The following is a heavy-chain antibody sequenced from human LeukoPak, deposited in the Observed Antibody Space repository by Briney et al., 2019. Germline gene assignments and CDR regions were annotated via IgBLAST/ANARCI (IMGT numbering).Heavy chain of an antibody. CDR1: GGTFSSYA. V-gene: IGHV1-69*04. CDR3: AFISYYYDSSGYLDY. CDR2: IIPTLGIA. J-gene: IGHJ4*02. D-gene: IGHD3-22*01. Sequence: SVRVSCKASGGTFSSYAISWVRQAPGQGLEWMGRIIPTLGIANYAQKFQGRVTITADKSTSTAYMELSSLRSEDTAVYYCAFISYYYDSSGYLDYWGQGTLVTVSS.